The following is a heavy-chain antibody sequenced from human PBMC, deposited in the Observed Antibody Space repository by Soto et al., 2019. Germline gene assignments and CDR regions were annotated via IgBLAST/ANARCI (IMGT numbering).Heavy chain of an antibody. J-gene: IGHJ2*01. CDR2: INGDGSSR. D-gene: IGHD3-9*01. V-gene: IGHV3-74*03. Sequence: VESGGGVFQSGGSLRLSCAASGFTASNFWMHWVRQAPGERLVWVARINGDGSSRTDPDSMKGRVTISRDNAKNMVFLDMKSLRGEDTAVYYCARDFDWNLDAWGRGTLVTVSS. CDR3: ARDFDWNLDA. CDR1: GFTASNFW.